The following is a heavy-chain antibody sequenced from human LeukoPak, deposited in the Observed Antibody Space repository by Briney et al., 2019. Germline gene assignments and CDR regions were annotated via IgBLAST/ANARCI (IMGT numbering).Heavy chain of an antibody. CDR1: GYTFTGYY. CDR2: INPNSGGT. CDR3: ASHDCTNGVCYMGY. Sequence: ASVKVSCKASGYTFTGYYMHRVRQAPGQGLEWMGWINPNSGGTNYAQKFQGRVTMTRDTSISTAYMELSRLRSDDTAVYYCASHDCTNGVCYMGYWGQGTLVTVSS. V-gene: IGHV1-2*02. D-gene: IGHD2-8*01. J-gene: IGHJ4*02.